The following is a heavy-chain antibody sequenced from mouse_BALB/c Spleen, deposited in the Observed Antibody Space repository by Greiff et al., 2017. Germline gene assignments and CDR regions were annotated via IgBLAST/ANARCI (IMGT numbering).Heavy chain of an antibody. CDR3: ARDMEVYAMDY. CDR1: GFTFTDYY. Sequence: EVKLVESGGGLVQPGGSLRLSCATSGFTFTDYYMSWVRQPPGKALEWLGFIRNKANGYTTEYSASVKGRFTISRDNSQSILYLQMNTLRAEDSATYYCARDMEVYAMDYWGQGTTVTVSS. J-gene: IGHJ4*01. CDR2: IRNKANGYTT. V-gene: IGHV7-3*02. D-gene: IGHD2-14*01.